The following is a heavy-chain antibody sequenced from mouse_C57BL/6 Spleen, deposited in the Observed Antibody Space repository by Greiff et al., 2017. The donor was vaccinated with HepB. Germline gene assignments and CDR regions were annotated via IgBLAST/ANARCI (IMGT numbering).Heavy chain of an antibody. J-gene: IGHJ3*01. CDR3: AKPYDYDEAWFAY. V-gene: IGHV5-17*01. D-gene: IGHD2-4*01. CDR1: GFTFSDYG. Sequence: EVQGVESGGGLVKPGGSLKLSCAASGFTFSDYGMHWVRQAPEKGLEWVAYISSGSSTIYYADTVKGRYTITRYNAKNTLFMQMTSLRSEDTAMYYCAKPYDYDEAWFAYWGQGTLVTVSA. CDR2: ISSGSSTI.